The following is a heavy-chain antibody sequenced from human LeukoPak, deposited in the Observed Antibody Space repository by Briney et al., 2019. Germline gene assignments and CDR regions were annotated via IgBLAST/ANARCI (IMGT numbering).Heavy chain of an antibody. CDR2: VYDSGST. V-gene: IGHV4-4*02. D-gene: IGHD1-14*01. Sequence: SGTLSLTCAVSGGSISSSNWWSWVRQPPGKGLEWIGYVYDSGSTKYNPSLKSRVTMSVDTSKNQFSLKLSSVTAADTAVYYCARDPTAGTGIDHWGQGTLVTVSS. CDR1: GGSISSSNW. CDR3: ARDPTAGTGIDH. J-gene: IGHJ4*02.